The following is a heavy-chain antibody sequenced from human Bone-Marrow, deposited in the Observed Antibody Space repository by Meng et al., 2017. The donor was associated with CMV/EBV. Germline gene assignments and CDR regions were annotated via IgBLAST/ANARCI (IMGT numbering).Heavy chain of an antibody. D-gene: IGHD2-2*01. J-gene: IGHJ1*01. CDR3: ASSCSSTSCYLVLFQH. Sequence: SVKVSCKASGGTFSSYTISWVRQAPGQGLEWMGRIIPILGIANYAQKFQGRVTITADKSTSTAYMELSSLRSEDTAVYYCASSCSSTSCYLVLFQHWGQGTLVTGSS. V-gene: IGHV1-69*02. CDR2: IIPILGIA. CDR1: GGTFSSYT.